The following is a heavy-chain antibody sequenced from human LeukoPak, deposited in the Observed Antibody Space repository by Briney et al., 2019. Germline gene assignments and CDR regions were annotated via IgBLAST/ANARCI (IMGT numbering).Heavy chain of an antibody. V-gene: IGHV1-8*01. D-gene: IGHD3-3*01. Sequence: ASVKVSCKASGYTFTSYDINWVRQATGQGLEWMGWMNPNSGNTGYAQKFQGRVTMTRNTSISTAYMELSSLRSEDTAVYYCARGLHYDFWSGYWFDYWGLGTLVTVSS. CDR2: MNPNSGNT. CDR3: ARGLHYDFWSGYWFDY. CDR1: GYTFTSYD. J-gene: IGHJ4*02.